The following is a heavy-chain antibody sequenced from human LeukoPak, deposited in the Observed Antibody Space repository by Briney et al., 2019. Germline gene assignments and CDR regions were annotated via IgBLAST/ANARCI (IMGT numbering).Heavy chain of an antibody. V-gene: IGHV4-4*07. CDR2: IYTSGST. D-gene: IGHD3-3*01. CDR3: ARDNDFWSGYCYAFDI. J-gene: IGHJ3*02. CDR1: GGSISSYY. Sequence: SETLSLTCTVSGGSISSYYWSWIRRPAGKGLEWIGRIYTSGSTNYNPSLKSRVTMSVDTSKNQFSLKLSSVTAADTAVYYCARDNDFWSGYCYAFDIWGQGTMVTVSS.